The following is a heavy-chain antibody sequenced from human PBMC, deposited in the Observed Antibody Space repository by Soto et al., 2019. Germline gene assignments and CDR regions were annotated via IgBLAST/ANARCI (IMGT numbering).Heavy chain of an antibody. CDR1: DHSFSSYG. V-gene: IGHV1-18*01. J-gene: IGHJ5*02. CDR2: ISAYNGNT. Sequence: GASVKVSCKASDHSFSSYGISWVRQAPGQGLEWMGWISAYNGNTNYAQKLQGRVTMTTDTSTSTAYMELRSLRSDDTAVYYCARERHEYYDFWSGYYKWFDPWGQGTLVTVSS. CDR3: ARERHEYYDFWSGYYKWFDP. D-gene: IGHD3-3*01.